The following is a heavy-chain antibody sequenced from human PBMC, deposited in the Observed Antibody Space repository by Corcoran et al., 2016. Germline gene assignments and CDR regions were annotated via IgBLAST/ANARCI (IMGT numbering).Heavy chain of an antibody. J-gene: IGHJ5*02. V-gene: IGHV4-34*01. Sequence: QVQLQQWGAGLLKPSETLSLTCAVYGGSFSGYYWSWIRQPPGKGLEWIGEINHSGSTNYNPSRKSRVTISVDTSKNQFSLKLSSVTAADTAVYYCARGISNMFRGVSTGFDPWGQGTLVTVSS. D-gene: IGHD3-10*01. CDR3: ARGISNMFRGVSTGFDP. CDR1: GGSFSGYY. CDR2: INHSGST.